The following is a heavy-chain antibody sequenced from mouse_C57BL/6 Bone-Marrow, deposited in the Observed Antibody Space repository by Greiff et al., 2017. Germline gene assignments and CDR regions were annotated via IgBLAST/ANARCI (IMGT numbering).Heavy chain of an antibody. CDR3: ARLATAFAY. V-gene: IGHV1-80*01. Sequence: QVQLKESGAELVKPGASVKISCKASGYAFSSYWMHWVKQRPGKGLEWIGQIYPGDGDTNYNGKFKGKATLTADKSSSTAYMQLRSLTSEDSAVYFCARLATAFAYWGQGTLVTVSA. CDR1: GYAFSSYW. D-gene: IGHD1-2*01. CDR2: IYPGDGDT. J-gene: IGHJ3*01.